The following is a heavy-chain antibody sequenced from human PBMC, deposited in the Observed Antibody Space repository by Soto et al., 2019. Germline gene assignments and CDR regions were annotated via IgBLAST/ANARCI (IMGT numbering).Heavy chain of an antibody. D-gene: IGHD6-13*01. CDR3: ASPDTYSSSWSRPWLL. V-gene: IGHV1-69*01. J-gene: IGHJ4*02. Sequence: QVQLVQSGAEVKKPGSSVKVSCKASGGTFSSYAISWVRQAPGQGLEWKGGIIPIFGTANYAQKFQARVTITADESTRPAYMELSSLRSEDTAVYYCASPDTYSSSWSRPWLLWGQGPLVTVSS. CDR2: IIPIFGTA. CDR1: GGTFSSYA.